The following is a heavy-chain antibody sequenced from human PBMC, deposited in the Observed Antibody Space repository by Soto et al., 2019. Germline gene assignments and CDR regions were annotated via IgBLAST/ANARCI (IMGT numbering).Heavy chain of an antibody. J-gene: IGHJ5*02. CDR2: MNPNSGST. Sequence: QVQLVQSGAEVKKPGASVKVSCTTSGYTFTTYDINWVRQATGQGFEWLGWMNPNSGSTLYAQKFQRRVTITRDTSKNTAYMGLSGLRFEDTAVYYGVGDINGFDPWGQGTLVTVSS. CDR3: VGDINGFDP. V-gene: IGHV1-8*02. CDR1: GYTFTTYD.